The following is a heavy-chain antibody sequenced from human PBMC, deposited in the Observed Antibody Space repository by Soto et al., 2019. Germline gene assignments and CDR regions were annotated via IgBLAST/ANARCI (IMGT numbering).Heavy chain of an antibody. CDR3: ARGALPDCGDDCSYDAFDI. V-gene: IGHV3-53*04. J-gene: IGHJ3*02. Sequence: EVQLVESGGGLVKPGGSLRLSCAASGFTVSNNYMSWVRQAPGRGLEWVSVIYSGGSTQYSDSGKGRFTISRDNSKNALYLQMNSLKAEDTAVYYCARGALPDCGDDCSYDAFDIWGQGTMVTVSS. CDR1: GFTVSNNY. CDR2: IYSGGST. D-gene: IGHD2-21*02.